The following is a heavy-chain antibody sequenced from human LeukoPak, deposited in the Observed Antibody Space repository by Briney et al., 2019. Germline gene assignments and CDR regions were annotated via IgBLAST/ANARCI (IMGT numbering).Heavy chain of an antibody. Sequence: GGSLRLSCAASRFTFSSYWMHWVRQAPGKGLVWVSRIKVGGSSTTYADSVKGRFTISRDNAKETVYLQMNSLRTEDTAVYYCARGVPDNSYLSFWGQGTLVTVSS. D-gene: IGHD5-18*01. V-gene: IGHV3-74*01. CDR3: ARGVPDNSYLSF. CDR2: IKVGGSST. J-gene: IGHJ4*02. CDR1: RFTFSSYW.